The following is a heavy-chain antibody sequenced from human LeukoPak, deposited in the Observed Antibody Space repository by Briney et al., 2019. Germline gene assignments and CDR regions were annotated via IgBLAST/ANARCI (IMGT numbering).Heavy chain of an antibody. V-gene: IGHV1-18*01. CDR2: ISAYNGNT. J-gene: IGHJ5*02. CDR1: GYTFTSYG. D-gene: IGHD3-3*01. Sequence: EASVKVSFKASGYTFTSYGISWVRQAPGQGLEWMGWISAYNGNTNYAQKLQGRVTMTTDTSTSTAYMELRSLRSDDTAVYYCARVAFLEWLSKSTAGPDRWGQGTLVTVSS. CDR3: ARVAFLEWLSKSTAGPDR.